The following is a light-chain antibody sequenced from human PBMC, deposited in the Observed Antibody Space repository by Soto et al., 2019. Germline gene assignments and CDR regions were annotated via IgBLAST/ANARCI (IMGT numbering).Light chain of an antibody. CDR2: GAS. Sequence: EIVMTQSPATLSVSPGERATLSCRAIQSVSSSYLAWYQQKPGQAPRLLIYGASSRATGIPDRFSGSGSGTDFTLTISRLEPEDFALYYCQHYVERSPITFGQGTKVDI. CDR1: QSVSSSY. V-gene: IGKV3-20*01. J-gene: IGKJ1*01. CDR3: QHYVERSPIT.